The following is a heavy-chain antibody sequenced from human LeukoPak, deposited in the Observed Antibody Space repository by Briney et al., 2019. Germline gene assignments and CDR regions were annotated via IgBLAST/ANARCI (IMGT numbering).Heavy chain of an antibody. CDR3: ARVLRIRNWNYAEGINWFDP. Sequence: SETLSLTCTVSGGSISSSSYYWGWIRQPPGKGLEWIGSIYYSGSTYYNPPLKSRVTISVDTSKNQFSLKLSSVTAADTAVYYCARVLRIRNWNYAEGINWFDPWGQGTLVTVSS. D-gene: IGHD1-7*01. CDR2: IYYSGST. V-gene: IGHV4-39*07. CDR1: GGSISSSSYY. J-gene: IGHJ5*02.